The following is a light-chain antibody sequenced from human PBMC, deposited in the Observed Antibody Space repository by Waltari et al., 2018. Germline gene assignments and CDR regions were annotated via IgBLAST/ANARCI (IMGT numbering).Light chain of an antibody. CDR1: SFNLGRNS. J-gene: IGLJ2*01. CDR2: RNH. V-gene: IGLV1-47*01. Sequence: QSVLTPPPSASGTPGQRVTISCSGSSFNLGRNSVYWYQQLPGTAPKLLIYRNHQLPTGVPDRFSGSKSGTSASLAISGLRSEDEADYYCAAWDDSLSGVVFGGGTKLTVL. CDR3: AAWDDSLSGVV.